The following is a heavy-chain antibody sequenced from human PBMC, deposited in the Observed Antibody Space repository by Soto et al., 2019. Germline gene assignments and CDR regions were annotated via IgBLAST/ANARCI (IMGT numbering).Heavy chain of an antibody. CDR1: GFTFGSYA. D-gene: IGHD4-4*01. CDR3: AKDRSTVTTNHPASN. V-gene: IGHV3-23*01. CDR2: ISGSGGST. J-gene: IGHJ4*02. Sequence: PGGSLRLSCAASGFTFGSYAMSWVRQAPGKGLEWVSAISGSGGSTYYADSVKGRFTISRDNSKNTLYLQMNSLRAEDTAVYYCAKDRSTVTTNHPASNWGQGTLVTVSS.